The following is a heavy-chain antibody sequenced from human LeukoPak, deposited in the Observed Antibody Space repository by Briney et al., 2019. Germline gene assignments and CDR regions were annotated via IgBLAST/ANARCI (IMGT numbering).Heavy chain of an antibody. CDR3: AKISGYTSGWYSD. CDR2: ISGSGGST. Sequence: GGSLRLSCATSGFTFSSYAMSWVRPAPGKGLEWVSVISGSGGSTNYADFLKGRFSISRDNSKNTLYLQMNRLRADDTAIYYCAKISGYTSGWYSDWGQGTLVTV. V-gene: IGHV3-23*01. J-gene: IGHJ4*02. CDR1: GFTFSSYA. D-gene: IGHD6-19*01.